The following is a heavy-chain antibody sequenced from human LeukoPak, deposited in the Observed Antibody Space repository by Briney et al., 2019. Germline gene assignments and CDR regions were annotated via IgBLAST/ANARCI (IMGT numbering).Heavy chain of an antibody. V-gene: IGHV3-74*01. CDR1: GFTFSSYW. Sequence: GGSQRLSCAASGFTFSSYWMHWVRQAPGKGLVWVSRISTDGSSTKYADFVEGRFTISRDNAKNTLYLQMNSLRAEDTAAYYCVRGNFNAGIDYWGQGTLVTVYS. CDR3: VRGNFNAGIDY. CDR2: ISTDGSST. J-gene: IGHJ4*02.